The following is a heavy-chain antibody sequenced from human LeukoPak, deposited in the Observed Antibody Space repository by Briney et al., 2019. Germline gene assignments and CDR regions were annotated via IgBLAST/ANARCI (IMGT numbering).Heavy chain of an antibody. CDR2: ISASGGST. J-gene: IGHJ6*04. Sequence: PGGSLRLSCTASGFTSGFTFSTYAVSWVRQAPGKGLEWVSTISASGGSTYYADSVKGRFTISRDNSKNTLYLQMDTLRADDTAVYYCAKSAGYSLDYYYYHMDVWGKGTTVTVSS. D-gene: IGHD2-15*01. CDR1: GFTFSTYA. V-gene: IGHV3-23*01. CDR3: AKSAGYSLDYYYYHMDV.